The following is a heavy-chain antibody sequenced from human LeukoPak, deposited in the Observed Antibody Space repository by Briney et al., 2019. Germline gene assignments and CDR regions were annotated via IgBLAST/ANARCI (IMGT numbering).Heavy chain of an antibody. CDR3: AKAGRARTDYYYMDV. Sequence: GGSLRLSCAASGFTFSSYAMSWVRQAPGKGLEWVSAISGSGGSTYYADSVKGRFTISRDNSKNTLYLQMNSLRAEDTAVYYCAKAGRARTDYYYMDVWGKGTTVTVSS. CDR1: GFTFSSYA. V-gene: IGHV3-23*01. CDR2: ISGSGGST. D-gene: IGHD2-15*01. J-gene: IGHJ6*03.